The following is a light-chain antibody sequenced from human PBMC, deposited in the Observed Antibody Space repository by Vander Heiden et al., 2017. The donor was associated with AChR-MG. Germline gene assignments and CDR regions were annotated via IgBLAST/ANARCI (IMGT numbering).Light chain of an antibody. J-gene: IGLJ3*02. CDR2: DVS. Sequence: QSALTQPAPASGSPGQSLTISCTGTSSDVGGYNYVSWYQQHPGKAPKLMIYDVSKRPSGVSNRFSGSKSGNTASLTISGLQAEDEADYYCSSYTSSSTLGVFGGGTKLTVL. V-gene: IGLV2-14*01. CDR1: SSDVGGYNY. CDR3: SSYTSSSTLGV.